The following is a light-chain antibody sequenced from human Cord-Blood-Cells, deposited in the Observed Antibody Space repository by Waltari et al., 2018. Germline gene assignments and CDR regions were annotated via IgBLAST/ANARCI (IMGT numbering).Light chain of an antibody. Sequence: QSALTQPASVSGSPGQSITISCTGTSSDVGGYNYVSRYQQHADKAPKLMIYDVSNRPSGVSNRFSGSKSGNTAALTISGLPAEDEADYYCSTYTSSSSWVFGGGTKLTVL. V-gene: IGLV2-14*03. CDR2: DVS. CDR1: SSDVGGYNY. CDR3: STYTSSSSWV. J-gene: IGLJ3*02.